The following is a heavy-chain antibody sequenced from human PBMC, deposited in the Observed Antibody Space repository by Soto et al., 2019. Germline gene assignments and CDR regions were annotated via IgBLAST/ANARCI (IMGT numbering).Heavy chain of an antibody. Sequence: GGSLRLSCAASGFTFSSCAMSWVRQAPGKGLEWVSAISGSGGSTYYADSVKGRFTISRDNSKNTLYLQMNSLRAEDTAVYYCANSEPNNRALFGVVIIPDYYYGMDVWGQGTTVTVSS. CDR1: GFTFSSCA. J-gene: IGHJ6*02. CDR2: ISGSGGST. CDR3: ANSEPNNRALFGVVIIPDYYYGMDV. D-gene: IGHD3-3*01. V-gene: IGHV3-23*01.